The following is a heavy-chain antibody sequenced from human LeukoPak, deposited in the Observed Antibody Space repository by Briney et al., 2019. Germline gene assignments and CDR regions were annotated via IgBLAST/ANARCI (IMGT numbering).Heavy chain of an antibody. Sequence: GGSLRLSCAASGFTFSGYSMNWVRQAPGKGLEWVSYISTSGSTTNHADSVKGRFTISRDNAKNSLSLQMDSLRDEDTAVYYCARGEVDWGQGTLVTVSS. CDR2: ISTSGSTT. V-gene: IGHV3-48*02. J-gene: IGHJ4*02. CDR3: ARGEVD. CDR1: GFTFSGYS.